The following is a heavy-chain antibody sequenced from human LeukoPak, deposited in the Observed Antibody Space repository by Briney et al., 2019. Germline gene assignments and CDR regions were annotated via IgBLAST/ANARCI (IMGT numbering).Heavy chain of an antibody. CDR1: GGFTSPYK. D-gene: IGHD6-13*01. CDR3: AREQQLVLDY. V-gene: IGHV4-59*12. J-gene: IGHJ4*02. Sequence: SETLSLTCTVSGGFTSPYKWSWIRQPPGKGLEWIGYIYYNGSTNYNPSLKSRVTMSVDTSKNQFSLKLSSVTAADTAVYYCAREQQLVLDYWGQGTLVTVSS. CDR2: IYYNGST.